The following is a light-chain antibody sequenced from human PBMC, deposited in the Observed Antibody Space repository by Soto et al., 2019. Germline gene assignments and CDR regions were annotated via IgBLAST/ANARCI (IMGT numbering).Light chain of an antibody. CDR3: QQYDRPPFA. J-gene: IGKJ2*01. CDR2: DAS. V-gene: IGKV3-20*01. CDR1: QRTSNRY. Sequence: EIVLTQSPGTLSLSPGERATLSCRASQRTSNRYLAWYQQKPGQAPRLLLYDASSRATGIPDRVSGSGSGTDFTLTISRLEPEDFAVYYCQQYDRPPFAFGLGTKVDIK.